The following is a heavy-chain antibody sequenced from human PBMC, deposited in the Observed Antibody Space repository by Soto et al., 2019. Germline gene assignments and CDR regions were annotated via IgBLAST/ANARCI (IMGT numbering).Heavy chain of an antibody. D-gene: IGHD3-22*01. CDR3: ARDIDSSGYHNWFDP. CDR2: INPIAGRP. CDR1: GYTFSNYY. V-gene: IGHV1-46*01. Sequence: GASVKVSCKASGYTFSNYYIHWVRQAPGQGLEWMGLINPIAGRPTYAQRFQGRLTMTTDTSTSTAYMELRSLRSDDTAVYYCARDIDSSGYHNWFDPWGQGTLVTVSS. J-gene: IGHJ5*02.